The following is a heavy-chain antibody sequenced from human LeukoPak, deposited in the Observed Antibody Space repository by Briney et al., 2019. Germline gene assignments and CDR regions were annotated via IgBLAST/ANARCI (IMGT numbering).Heavy chain of an antibody. J-gene: IGHJ4*02. D-gene: IGHD3-22*01. Sequence: SETLSLICPVSGGSLIIGGFYWSWIRQHPGKGLEWIGYIHHSGSAYYNPSLRSRVTISIDTSKNQFSLKLTSVTAADTAVYYCARISSGYYQLDYWGQGTLVTVSS. CDR1: GGSLIIGGFY. CDR2: IHHSGSA. V-gene: IGHV4-31*03. CDR3: ARISSGYYQLDY.